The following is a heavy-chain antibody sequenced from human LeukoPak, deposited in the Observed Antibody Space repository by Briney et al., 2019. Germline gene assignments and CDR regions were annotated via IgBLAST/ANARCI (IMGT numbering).Heavy chain of an antibody. CDR2: ISYDGGDK. J-gene: IGHJ5*02. D-gene: IGHD6-13*01. V-gene: IGHV3-30*04. CDR1: GGTFTSSP. Sequence: GSSLRLSCAASGGTFTSSPMHWVRQAPGKGLEWVAVISYDGGDKYSADSVKGRFTVSRDNSKNTLSLQMNSLRPEDTAVYYCASSNPRFLWYSHLESWGQGTLVTVSS. CDR3: ASSNPRFLWYSHLES.